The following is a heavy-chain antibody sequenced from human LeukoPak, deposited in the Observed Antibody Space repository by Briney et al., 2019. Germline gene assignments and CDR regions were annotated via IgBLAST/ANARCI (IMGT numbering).Heavy chain of an antibody. Sequence: ASVKVSCKASGGTFSSYAISWVRQAPGHGLEWMGGITPIFGTTNYAQRFQGRVTIIADKSTTTAYMELTSLRSEDTAVYYCARGTYSAYDLGSYMDVWGKGTTVIVSS. D-gene: IGHD5-12*01. V-gene: IGHV1-69*06. CDR1: GGTFSSYA. CDR3: ARGTYSAYDLGSYMDV. J-gene: IGHJ6*03. CDR2: ITPIFGTT.